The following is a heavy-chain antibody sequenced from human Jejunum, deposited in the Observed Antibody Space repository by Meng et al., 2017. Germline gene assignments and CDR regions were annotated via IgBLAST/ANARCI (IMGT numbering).Heavy chain of an antibody. V-gene: IGHV1-18*01. Sequence: LQDPEASGKVSCKSSGYIFNNYGVSWVRQAPGRGPEWMRWISAYNGNTNYAQNFQGRFTMTTDTSTSTAYMELRSLRSDDTAVYYCARDLPGGTMGTWLDFWGQGTLVTVSS. CDR2: ISAYNGNT. CDR3: ARDLPGGTMGTWLDF. CDR1: GYIFNNYG. J-gene: IGHJ5*01. D-gene: IGHD7-27*01.